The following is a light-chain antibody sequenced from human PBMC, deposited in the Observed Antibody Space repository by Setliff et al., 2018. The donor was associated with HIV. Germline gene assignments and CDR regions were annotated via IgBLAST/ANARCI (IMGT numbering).Light chain of an antibody. CDR3: SSYTSSSTPYV. V-gene: IGLV2-14*01. J-gene: IGLJ1*01. CDR2: EVS. Sequence: QSVLTQPASVSGSPGQSITISCTGTSSDVGIYNYVSWYQQHPGIAPKLMIYEVSNRPSWISNRFSGSKSANTASLTISGLQAEDEADYYCSSYTSSSTPYVFGTGTRSPS. CDR1: SSDVGIYNY.